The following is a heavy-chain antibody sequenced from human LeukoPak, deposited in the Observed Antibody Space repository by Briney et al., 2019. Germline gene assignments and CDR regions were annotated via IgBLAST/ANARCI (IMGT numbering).Heavy chain of an antibody. D-gene: IGHD2-2*01. Sequence: SGGPLTLPCAASVFPLKSYHVQGLRHAPQRAVVGGAVIWNDGSNKYYADSVKGRFTISRDNSKNTLYLQMNSLRAEDTAVYYCARDYCSSTSCLFDYWGQGTLVTVSS. CDR2: IWNDGSNK. J-gene: IGHJ4*02. V-gene: IGHV3-33*01. CDR3: ARDYCSSTSCLFDY. CDR1: VFPLKSYH.